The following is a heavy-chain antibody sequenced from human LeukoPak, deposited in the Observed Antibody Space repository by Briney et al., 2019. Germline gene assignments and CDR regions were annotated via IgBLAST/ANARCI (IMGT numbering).Heavy chain of an antibody. D-gene: IGHD5-12*01. J-gene: IGHJ4*02. CDR2: INQSGST. Sequence: PSETLSLTCAVYGGSFRGYYWSWIRQPPGKGLEWIGEINQSGSTNYNPSLKSRVNISIDTSKNQFSLKTSAMTAADTAVYYCARGSFPGYDFDYWGQGTLVTVSS. CDR1: GGSFRGYY. CDR3: ARGSFPGYDFDY. V-gene: IGHV4-34*01.